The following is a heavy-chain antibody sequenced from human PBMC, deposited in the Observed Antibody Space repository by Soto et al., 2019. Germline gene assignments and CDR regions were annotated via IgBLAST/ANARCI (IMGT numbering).Heavy chain of an antibody. D-gene: IGHD6-6*01. CDR2: IYPGDSDT. Sequence: PGESLKISCKGSGYSFTSYWIGWVRQMPGKGLEWMGIIYPGDSDTRYSPSFQGQVTISADKSISTAYLQWSSLKASDTAMYYCARHFTSIAARPDYYYGMDVWGQGTTVTVSS. J-gene: IGHJ6*02. V-gene: IGHV5-51*01. CDR1: GYSFTSYW. CDR3: ARHFTSIAARPDYYYGMDV.